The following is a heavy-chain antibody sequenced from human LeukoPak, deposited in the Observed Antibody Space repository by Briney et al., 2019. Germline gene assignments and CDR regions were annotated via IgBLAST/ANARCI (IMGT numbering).Heavy chain of an antibody. J-gene: IGHJ5*02. CDR2: IIPIFGTA. Sequence: SVKVSCKASGGTFSSYAISWVRQAPGQGLEWMGGIIPIFGTANYAQKFQGRVTITADESTSTAYMELSSLRSEDTAVYYCARDSDNGSGSYYNNWFDPWGQGTLVTVSS. CDR1: GGTFSSYA. D-gene: IGHD3-10*01. CDR3: ARDSDNGSGSYYNNWFDP. V-gene: IGHV1-69*13.